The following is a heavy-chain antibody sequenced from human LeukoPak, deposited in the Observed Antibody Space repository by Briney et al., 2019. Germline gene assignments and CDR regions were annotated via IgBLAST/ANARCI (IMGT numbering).Heavy chain of an antibody. J-gene: IGHJ6*03. V-gene: IGHV1-18*01. CDR2: ISAYNGNT. CDR1: GHTFTSSG. CDR3: ARGLYGSGTFRCMDV. D-gene: IGHD3-10*01. Sequence: ASVKVSCKASGHTFTSSGISWVRQAPGQGLEWMGWISAYNGNTNYAQKLQGRVTMTIDTSTSTAYMELRSLRSDDTAVYYCARGLYGSGTFRCMDVWGKGTTVTISS.